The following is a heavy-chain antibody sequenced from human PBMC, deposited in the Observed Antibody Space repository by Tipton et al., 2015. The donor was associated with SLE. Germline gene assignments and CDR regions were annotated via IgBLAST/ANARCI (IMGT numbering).Heavy chain of an antibody. CDR2: IYYSGST. V-gene: IGHV4-59*12. CDR3: ARDYMGYFDY. D-gene: IGHD4-11*01. Sequence: TLSLTCTVSGGSISSYYWSWIRQPPGKGLEWIGYIYYSGSTNYNPSLKSRVTISVDTSKNQFSLRLNSVTAADTAVYYCARDYMGYFDYWGQGTLVTVSS. CDR1: GGSISSYY. J-gene: IGHJ4*02.